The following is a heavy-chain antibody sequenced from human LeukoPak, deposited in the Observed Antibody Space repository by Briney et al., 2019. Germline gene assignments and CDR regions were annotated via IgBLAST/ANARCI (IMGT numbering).Heavy chain of an antibody. CDR1: GFTFNNYE. V-gene: IGHV3-23*01. J-gene: IGHJ5*02. CDR2: ISGSGGST. D-gene: IGHD3-10*01. Sequence: PGGSLRLSCAASGFTFNNYEMNWVRQAPGKGLEWVSAISGSGGSTYYADSVKGRFTISRDNSKNTLYLQMNSLRAEDTAVYYCANRYYYGSGSYNWFDPWGQGTLVTVSS. CDR3: ANRYYYGSGSYNWFDP.